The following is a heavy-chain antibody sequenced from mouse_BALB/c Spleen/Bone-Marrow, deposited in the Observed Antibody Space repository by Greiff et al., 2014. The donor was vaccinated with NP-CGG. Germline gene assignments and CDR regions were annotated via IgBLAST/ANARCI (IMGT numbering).Heavy chain of an antibody. J-gene: IGHJ2*01. CDR1: GYIFANYW. CDR3: TRIFDY. V-gene: IGHV1S22*01. CDR2: ISPRSAST. Sequence: LQQSGSELVRPGASVKLSCKASGYIFANYWMHWVKQRHGQGLEWIGNISPRSASTNYDEKFKSKATLTVDTSSATAYMYLNSLTSEDSAVYYCTRIFDYWGQGTILTVS.